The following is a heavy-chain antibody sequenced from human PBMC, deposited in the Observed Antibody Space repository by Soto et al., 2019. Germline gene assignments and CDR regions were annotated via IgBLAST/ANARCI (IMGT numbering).Heavy chain of an antibody. CDR2: IYYSGST. V-gene: IGHV4-31*03. Sequence: QVQLQESGPGLVKPSQTLSLTCTVSGGSISSGGYYWSWIRQHPGKGLEWIGYIYYSGSTYYNPSPEGRVTISLDTSKIQFSLKLSSVTAADTAVYYCARGDYYGCSGPRFDLWGRGTLVTVSS. J-gene: IGHJ2*01. CDR1: GGSISSGGYY. CDR3: ARGDYYGCSGPRFDL. D-gene: IGHD3-22*01.